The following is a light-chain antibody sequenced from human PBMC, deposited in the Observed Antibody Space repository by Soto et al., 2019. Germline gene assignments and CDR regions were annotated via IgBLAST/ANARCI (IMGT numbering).Light chain of an antibody. V-gene: IGLV2-14*01. J-gene: IGLJ2*01. CDR2: DVS. Sequence: QSALTQPASVSGSPGQSITISCTGTSSDIGAYNYVSWYQQHPGKAPKLMIYDVSNRPSGVSNRFSGSKSGNTASLTISGLQAEDEADYYCSSYTTSTTREVFGGGTKLTVL. CDR1: SSDIGAYNY. CDR3: SSYTTSTTREV.